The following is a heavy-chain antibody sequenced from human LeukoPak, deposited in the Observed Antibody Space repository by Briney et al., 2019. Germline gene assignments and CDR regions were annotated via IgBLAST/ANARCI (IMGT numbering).Heavy chain of an antibody. CDR1: GFTFSSYA. Sequence: GRSLRLSCAAPGFTFSSYAMHWVRQAPGKGLEWVAVISYDGSNKYYADSVKGRFTISRDNSKNTLYLQMNSLRAEDTAVYYCARDGYNYHYFDYWGQGTLVTVSS. D-gene: IGHD5-24*01. J-gene: IGHJ4*02. CDR2: ISYDGSNK. CDR3: ARDGYNYHYFDY. V-gene: IGHV3-30*01.